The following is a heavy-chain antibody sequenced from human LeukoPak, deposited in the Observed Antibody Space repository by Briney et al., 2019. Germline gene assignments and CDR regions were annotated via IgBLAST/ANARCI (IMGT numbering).Heavy chain of an antibody. V-gene: IGHV4-59*01. Sequence: SETLSPTCTVSGGSISTYYWSWIRQPPGKGLEWIGYIYYSGSTNYNPSLKSRVTISVDTSKNQFSLRLGSVTAADTAVYYCARDPGITIFGVVTHDGFDIWGQGTMVTVSS. J-gene: IGHJ3*02. D-gene: IGHD3-3*01. CDR2: IYYSGST. CDR1: GGSISTYY. CDR3: ARDPGITIFGVVTHDGFDI.